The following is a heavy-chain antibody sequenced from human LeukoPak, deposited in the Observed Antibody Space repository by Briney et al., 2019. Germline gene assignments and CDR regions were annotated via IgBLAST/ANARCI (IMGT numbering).Heavy chain of an antibody. Sequence: NSAETLSLTCAVSGGSISSNNWWVWVRQPPGEGLEWIGEIYHGGCTNYNPSLKNRVTISVDESKNQFSLRLSSVTAADTAVYYCARDSAMGAASFDYWGQGTLVTVSS. CDR2: IYHGGCT. CDR1: GGSISSNNW. D-gene: IGHD2-15*01. V-gene: IGHV4-4*02. CDR3: ARDSAMGAASFDY. J-gene: IGHJ4*02.